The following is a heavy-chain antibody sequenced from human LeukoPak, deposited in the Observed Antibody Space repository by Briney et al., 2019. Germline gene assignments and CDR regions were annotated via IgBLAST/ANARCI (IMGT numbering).Heavy chain of an antibody. J-gene: IGHJ4*02. D-gene: IGHD5-12*01. CDR2: TYSSGST. V-gene: IGHV4-61*02. CDR3: ARGGDAAPFDY. Sequence: PSQTLSLTCTVSGGSISSGSYYWSWIRQPAGKGLEWIGRTYSSGSTNYNPSLKSRVAISGDTFKNQFSLRLGSVTAADTAVYYCARGGDAAPFDYWGLGTQVTVSS. CDR1: GGSISSGSYY.